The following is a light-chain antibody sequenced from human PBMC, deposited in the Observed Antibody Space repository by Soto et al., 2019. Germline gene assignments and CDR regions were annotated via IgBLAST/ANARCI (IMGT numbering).Light chain of an antibody. CDR2: EVN. CDR3: SSYAGSTNYV. V-gene: IGLV2-8*01. J-gene: IGLJ1*01. Sequence: QSALTQPPSASGSPGQSVTISCTGSSNDVGGYNYVSWYQQHPGKAPKLMIYEVNKRPSGVPDRFSGSKSGNTASLTVSGLQADDEAYYYCSSYAGSTNYVFGTGTKLTVL. CDR1: SNDVGGYNY.